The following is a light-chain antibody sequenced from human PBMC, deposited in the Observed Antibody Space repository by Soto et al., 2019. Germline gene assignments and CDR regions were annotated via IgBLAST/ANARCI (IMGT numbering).Light chain of an antibody. CDR3: QQGYSAGT. J-gene: IGKJ2*01. CDR2: GAS. CDR1: QSISSY. V-gene: IGKV1-39*01. Sequence: DLQMTQSPSSLSASVGDRVTITCRASQSISSYLNWYQQIPGKAPKLLIYGASSLRSGVPSRFSGSGSGTDFTLTISSLQPEDFATYYCQQGYSAGTFGQGTRLEIK.